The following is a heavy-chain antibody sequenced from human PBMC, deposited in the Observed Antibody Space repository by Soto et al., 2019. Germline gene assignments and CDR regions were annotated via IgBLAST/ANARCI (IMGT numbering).Heavy chain of an antibody. CDR1: GFTFSSYS. D-gene: IGHD3-9*01. Sequence: EVQLVESGGGLVKPGGSLRLSCAASGFTFSSYSMNWVRQAPGKGLEWVSSISSSSSYIYYADSVKGRFTISRDNAKNSLYLQMNSLRAEDTAVYYCARDVHYDILTGYYVKSWIDPWGQGTLVTVSS. CDR2: ISSSSSYI. J-gene: IGHJ5*02. V-gene: IGHV3-21*01. CDR3: ARDVHYDILTGYYVKSWIDP.